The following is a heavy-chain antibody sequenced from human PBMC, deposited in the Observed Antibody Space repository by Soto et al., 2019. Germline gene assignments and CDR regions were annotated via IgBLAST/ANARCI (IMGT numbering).Heavy chain of an antibody. CDR3: ASAAAEGAFDI. CDR2: INPSGGST. J-gene: IGHJ3*02. Sequence: QVQLVQSGAEVKKPGASVNVSCKASGYTFTSYYMHWVRQAPGQGLEWMGIINPSGGSTSYAQKFQGRVTMTRDTSTSTVYMELSSLRSEDTAVYYCASAAAEGAFDIWGQGTMVTVSS. CDR1: GYTFTSYY. D-gene: IGHD6-13*01. V-gene: IGHV1-46*01.